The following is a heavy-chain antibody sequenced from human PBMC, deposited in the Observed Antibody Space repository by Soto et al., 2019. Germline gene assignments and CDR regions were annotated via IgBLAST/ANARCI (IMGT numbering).Heavy chain of an antibody. J-gene: IGHJ6*02. CDR3: ARDRTLEVDKDMTDYYGMDV. V-gene: IGHV3-21*01. CDR2: ISSSSSYI. Sequence: EVQLVESGGGLVKPGGSLRLSCAASGFTFSSYSMNWVRQAPGKGLEWVSSISSSSSYIYYADSVKGRFNISRDNAKNALYLQMNSLRAEDTAVYYCARDRTLEVDKDMTDYYGMDVWGQGTTVTVSS. CDR1: GFTFSSYS. D-gene: IGHD5-18*01.